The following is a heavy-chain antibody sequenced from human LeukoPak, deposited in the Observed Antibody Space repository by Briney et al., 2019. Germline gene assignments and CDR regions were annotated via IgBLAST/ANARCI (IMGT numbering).Heavy chain of an antibody. CDR3: ARHSSWYGNFHY. CDR2: IYYSGTT. V-gene: IGHV4-39*01. CDR1: GGSISSTTYY. D-gene: IGHD6-19*01. Sequence: KPSETLSLTCTVSGGSISSTTYYWGWIRQPPGKGLEWIGSIYYSGTTYYNPSLKSRLTISVDTSKNQFSLKLNSVTAADTAVYYCARHSSWYGNFHYWGQGTLVTVSS. J-gene: IGHJ4*02.